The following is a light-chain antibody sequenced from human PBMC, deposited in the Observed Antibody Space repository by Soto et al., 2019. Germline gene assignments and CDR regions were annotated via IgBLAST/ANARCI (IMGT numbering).Light chain of an antibody. CDR3: QQYNKWPPIT. CDR1: QSVGSY. V-gene: IGKV3-11*01. CDR2: DAS. J-gene: IGKJ5*01. Sequence: EIVLTQSPATLSLSPGERATLSCRASQSVGSYLAWYQQKPGQAPRLLIYDASNRATGIPARFSGSGSGTDFTLTISSLEPEDFAVYYCQQYNKWPPITFGQGTRLEI.